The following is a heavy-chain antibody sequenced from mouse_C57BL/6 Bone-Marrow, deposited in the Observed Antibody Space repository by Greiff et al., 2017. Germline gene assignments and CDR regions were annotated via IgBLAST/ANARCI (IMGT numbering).Heavy chain of an antibody. CDR2: IYPSDSET. Sequence: QVQLQQPGAELVRPGSSVKLSCKASGYTFTSYWMDWVKQRPGQGLEWIGNIYPSDSETHYNQKFKDKATLTVDKSSSTAYMQLSSLTSEDSAVYYCARESSNWDYWYFDVWGTGTTVTVSS. CDR1: GYTFTSYW. CDR3: ARESSNWDYWYFDV. D-gene: IGHD4-1*01. J-gene: IGHJ1*03. V-gene: IGHV1-61*01.